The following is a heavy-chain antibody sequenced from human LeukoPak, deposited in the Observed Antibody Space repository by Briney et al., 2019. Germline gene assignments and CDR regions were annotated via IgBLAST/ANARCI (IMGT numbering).Heavy chain of an antibody. Sequence: XIGXVXQMXGXXXXWMGIIYPGDSDTRYSPSFQGQVTISADKSISTAYLQWSSLKASDTAMYYCARRLYYYYGMDVWGQGTTVTVSS. CDR3: ARRLYYYYGMDV. V-gene: IGHV5-51*01. CDR1: X. J-gene: IGHJ6*02. CDR2: IYPGDSDT.